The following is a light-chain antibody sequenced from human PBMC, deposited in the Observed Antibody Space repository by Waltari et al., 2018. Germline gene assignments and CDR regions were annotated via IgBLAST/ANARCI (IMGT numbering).Light chain of an antibody. CDR3: AAWDGSLHGPV. Sequence: QSVLTQPPSASGTPGQRVSISCSGTNSNLGTNPVNWFQQTPGTAPKLLIYNNNLRPSGVSDRISASKSGTSASLAISGLQSEDEATYYCAAWDGSLHGPVFGGGTKLTVL. CDR2: NNN. V-gene: IGLV1-44*01. CDR1: NSNLGTNP. J-gene: IGLJ3*02.